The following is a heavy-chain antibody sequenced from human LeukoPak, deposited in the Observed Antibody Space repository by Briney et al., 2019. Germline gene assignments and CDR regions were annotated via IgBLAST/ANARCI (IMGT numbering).Heavy chain of an antibody. Sequence: QPGGSLRLSCAASGFTFSTYWMHWVRQAPGKGLVWVSRISSDGSITSYADSVKGRFTISRDNAKNTLYLQMNSLRAEDTAVYYCARDAGAWGQGTLVTVSS. D-gene: IGHD3-10*01. J-gene: IGHJ5*02. CDR2: ISSDGSIT. V-gene: IGHV3-74*01. CDR3: ARDAGA. CDR1: GFTFSTYW.